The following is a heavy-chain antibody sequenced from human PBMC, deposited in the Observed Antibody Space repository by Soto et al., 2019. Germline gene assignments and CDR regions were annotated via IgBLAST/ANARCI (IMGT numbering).Heavy chain of an antibody. V-gene: IGHV3-23*01. CDR1: GFAFSSYA. J-gene: IGHJ4*02. CDR3: TKGRSGGRAVGGFNY. D-gene: IGHD6-19*01. CDR2: GSAGGGAT. Sequence: EVQLLESGGGSVQPGGSLRLSCAASGFAFSSYAMNWVRQAPGKGLEWVSTGSAGGGATYYADSVKGRFTISRDNSKHTLSLQINSLRAEDTAVYFCTKGRSGGRAVGGFNYWGQGPLVTVSS.